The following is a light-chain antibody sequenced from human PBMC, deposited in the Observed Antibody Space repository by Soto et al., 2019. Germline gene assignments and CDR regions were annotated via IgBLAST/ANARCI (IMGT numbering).Light chain of an antibody. Sequence: EIVLTQSPGTLSLSPGERATLSCRASQSVSSSYLAWYQQKPGQAPRLLIYGASSMATGIPDRFSGSGSGTDFTLTISRLEPEDFAVYYCQQYGSSPPPFGQGTKLEIK. V-gene: IGKV3-20*01. CDR3: QQYGSSPPP. J-gene: IGKJ2*01. CDR1: QSVSSSY. CDR2: GAS.